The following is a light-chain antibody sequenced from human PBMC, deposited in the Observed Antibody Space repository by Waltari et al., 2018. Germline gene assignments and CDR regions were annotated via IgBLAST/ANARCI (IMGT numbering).Light chain of an antibody. CDR1: SSDVGSYNL. Sequence: QSALTQPASVSGSPGQSITIPCTGTSSDVGSYNLVPCCQQHPGKAPKLMIYECSKRPSGVSNRFSGSKSGNTASLTISGLQAEDEADYYCCSYAGSSTWVFGGGTKLTVL. CDR3: CSYAGSSTWV. J-gene: IGLJ3*02. CDR2: ECS. V-gene: IGLV2-23*01.